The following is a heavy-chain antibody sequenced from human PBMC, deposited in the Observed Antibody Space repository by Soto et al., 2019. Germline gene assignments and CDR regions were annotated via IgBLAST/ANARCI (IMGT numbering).Heavy chain of an antibody. CDR3: AHRQVGASNFDY. Sequence: SGPTPVKPAQTLTLTRTFPGLSPHSKAEGVGWIRQPPGKALEWLALIYWDDDKRYSPSLKSRLTITKDTSKNQVVLTMTNMDPVDTATYYCAHRQVGASNFDYWGQGTLVTVSS. D-gene: IGHD1-26*01. V-gene: IGHV2-5*02. CDR1: GLSPHSKAEG. CDR2: IYWDDDK. J-gene: IGHJ4*02.